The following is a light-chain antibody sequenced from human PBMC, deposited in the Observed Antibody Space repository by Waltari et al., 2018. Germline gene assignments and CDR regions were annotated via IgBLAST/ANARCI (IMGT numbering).Light chain of an antibody. CDR1: QDISSY. V-gene: IGKV1-9*01. J-gene: IGKJ4*01. CDR2: AAS. CDR3: QQLNVYPLT. Sequence: DIQLTPSPSFLSASVGDRVTISCRASQDISSYLALYQQKPGEAPKLLIYAASTLHSGVPSRFSGSGSGTEFTLTISSLQPEDFAAYYCQQLNVYPLTFGGGSKVEIK.